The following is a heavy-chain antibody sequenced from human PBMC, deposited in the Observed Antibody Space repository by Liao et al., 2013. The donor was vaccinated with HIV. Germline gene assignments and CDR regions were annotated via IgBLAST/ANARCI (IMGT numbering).Heavy chain of an antibody. J-gene: IGHJ5*02. CDR2: VSNIGAT. CDR3: AKSHNWFDP. Sequence: QVQLQESGPGLVKPSETLSLTCTVSGGSISSYYWGWIRQPPGKGLEWIGSVSNIGATHYNPSLESRVTMSVDTSRNQFSLRLTSVTAADTAVYYCAKSHNWFDPWGQGTLVTSPQ. V-gene: IGHV4-39*07. CDR1: GGSISSYY.